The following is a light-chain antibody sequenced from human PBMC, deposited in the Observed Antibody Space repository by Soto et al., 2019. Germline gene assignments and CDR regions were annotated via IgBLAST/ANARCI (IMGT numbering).Light chain of an antibody. CDR2: EVT. Sequence: QSALTQPASVSGSPGQSITISCTGTSSDVGSSNYVSWYRQHPGKAPKLMIFEVTNRPSGVSNRFSGSKSGNTASLTISGLQAEDEADYYCSSYTSSNTCVFGTGTKLTVL. CDR3: SSYTSSNTCV. J-gene: IGLJ1*01. V-gene: IGLV2-14*01. CDR1: SSDVGSSNY.